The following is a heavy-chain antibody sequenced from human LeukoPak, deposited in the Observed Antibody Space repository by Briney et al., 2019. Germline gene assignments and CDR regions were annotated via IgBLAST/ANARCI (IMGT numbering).Heavy chain of an antibody. V-gene: IGHV3-30*02. CDR1: GFTFSSYA. CDR3: AKLPRSSGLPSS. D-gene: IGHD3-22*01. CDR2: IRYDGSFK. Sequence: PGRSLRLSCAASGFTFSSYAMHWVRQAPGKGLEWVAFIRYDGSFKYYADSVKGRFTISRDNSKDTLFLQMNSLRAEDTALYYCAKLPRSSGLPSSWGQGTLVTVSS. J-gene: IGHJ5*02.